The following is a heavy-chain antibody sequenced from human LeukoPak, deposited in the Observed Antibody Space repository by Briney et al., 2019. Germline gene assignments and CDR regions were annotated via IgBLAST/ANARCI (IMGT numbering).Heavy chain of an antibody. J-gene: IGHJ4*01. CDR2: INPGGGST. D-gene: IGHD1-26*01. CDR1: RYTFTSYY. Sequence: GASVKDSCKASRYTFTSYYMDWVRQAPCQGLEGMGIINPGGGSTSYAQKFQGRVTITMDMSTSTLNMGLSSLRAEDPPGNYCASLSRASDLIDFWGQGTMVTVSS. CDR3: ASLSRASDLIDF. V-gene: IGHV1-46*01.